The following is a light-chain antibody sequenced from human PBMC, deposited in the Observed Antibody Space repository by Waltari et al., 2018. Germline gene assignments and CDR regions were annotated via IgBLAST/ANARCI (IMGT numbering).Light chain of an antibody. CDR3: QHYNNYS. Sequence: IQMTQSPSTLSASVVDRVTITCRASQSVRRWLAWYQQKPGKAPKVLIYDASTLESGVSSRFSGSGSGTEFTLTINGLQPDDFATYYCQHYNNYSFGQGTRVEIK. CDR2: DAS. CDR1: QSVRRW. V-gene: IGKV1-5*01. J-gene: IGKJ1*01.